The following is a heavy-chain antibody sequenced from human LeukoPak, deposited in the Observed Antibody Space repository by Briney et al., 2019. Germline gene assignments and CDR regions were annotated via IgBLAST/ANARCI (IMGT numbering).Heavy chain of an antibody. D-gene: IGHD2-15*01. Sequence: SETLSLTCTVSGGSISSYYWSWIRQPPGKGLEWIGEINHSGSTNYNPSLKSRVTISVDTSKNQFSLKLSSVTAADTAVYYCARGGNIVVVVAATLFDYWGQGTLVTVSS. V-gene: IGHV4-34*01. CDR1: GGSISSYY. CDR3: ARGGNIVVVVAATLFDY. CDR2: INHSGST. J-gene: IGHJ4*02.